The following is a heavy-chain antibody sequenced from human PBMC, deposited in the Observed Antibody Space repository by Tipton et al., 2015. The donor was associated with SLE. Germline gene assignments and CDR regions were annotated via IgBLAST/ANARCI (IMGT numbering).Heavy chain of an antibody. Sequence: TLSLTCSVSGGSVSRGYYYWTWIRQHPGRGLEWIGYMYNGGNSHYNPSLNSRVSISIDTSKNQFSPKLSSVTAADTAVYYCARGVPGELRDFDWILDAFNIWGQGTEVTVSS. CDR2: MYNGGNS. V-gene: IGHV4-31*03. D-gene: IGHD3-9*01. CDR3: ARGVPGELRDFDWILDAFNI. CDR1: GGSVSRGYYY. J-gene: IGHJ3*02.